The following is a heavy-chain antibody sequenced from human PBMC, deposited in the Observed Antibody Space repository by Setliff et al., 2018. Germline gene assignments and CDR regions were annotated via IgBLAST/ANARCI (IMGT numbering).Heavy chain of an antibody. V-gene: IGHV3-11*01. CDR3: ARDPDTSSKVDV. Sequence: GGSLRLSCAASGFTFSDCYMSWIRQAPGKGLEWVSYISSSGNTKYYTNSVKGRFTISGDNAKNSVYLQMDSLREEDTAVYFCARDPDTSSKVDVWGRGTLVTVSS. CDR2: ISSSGNTK. D-gene: IGHD5-18*01. CDR1: GFTFSDCY. J-gene: IGHJ2*01.